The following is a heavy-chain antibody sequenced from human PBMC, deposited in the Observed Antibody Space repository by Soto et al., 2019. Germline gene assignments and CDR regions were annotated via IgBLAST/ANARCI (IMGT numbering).Heavy chain of an antibody. CDR2: INPNSGGT. D-gene: IGHD6-19*01. CDR3: ARTWAFTLNSSGVGH. V-gene: IGHV1-2*02. CDR1: GGTFSSYA. J-gene: IGHJ4*02. Sequence: ASVKVSCKASGGTFSSYAISWVRQAPGQGLEWMGWINPNSGGTNYAQKFQGRVTMTRDTSISTAYMELSRLRSDDTAVYYCARTWAFTLNSSGVGHWGQGTLVTVSS.